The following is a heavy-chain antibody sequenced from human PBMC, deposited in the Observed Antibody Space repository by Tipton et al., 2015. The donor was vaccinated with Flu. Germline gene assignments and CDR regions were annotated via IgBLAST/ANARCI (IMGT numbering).Heavy chain of an antibody. CDR3: ARALQNYFDY. CDR1: GGSLSGYY. Sequence: LRLSCTVSGGSLSGYYWSWIRQPAGKGLEWIGYIYYSGSTYYNPSLKSRVTISIDTSKNQFSLKLSSVTAADTAVYYCARALQNYFDYSGQRTLVIVSS. V-gene: IGHV4-59*06. J-gene: IGHJ4*02. CDR2: IYYSGST.